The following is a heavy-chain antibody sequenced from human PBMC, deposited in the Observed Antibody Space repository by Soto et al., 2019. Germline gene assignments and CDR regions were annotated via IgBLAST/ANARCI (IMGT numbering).Heavy chain of an antibody. J-gene: IGHJ4*02. CDR2: ISYDGSNK. CDR1: GFTFSSYA. Sequence: QVQLVESGGGVVQPGRSLRLSCAASGFTFSSYAMHWVRQAPGKGLEWVAVISYDGSNKYYADSVKGRFTISRDNSKNTLYLQMNSLRAEDTDVYYCAMDTAMVNFDYWGQGTLVTVSS. CDR3: AMDTAMVNFDY. D-gene: IGHD5-18*01. V-gene: IGHV3-30-3*01.